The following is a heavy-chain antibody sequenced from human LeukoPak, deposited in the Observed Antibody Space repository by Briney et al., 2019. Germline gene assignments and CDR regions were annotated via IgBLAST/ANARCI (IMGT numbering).Heavy chain of an antibody. CDR2: IYSGGNT. CDR3: AKDDRYSSSWLLDY. D-gene: IGHD6-13*01. CDR1: GFTVISNY. Sequence: PGGSLRLSCAASGFTVISNYMSWVRQAPGKGLEWVSVIYSGGNTYYADSVEGRFTISRDNSKNTLYLQMNSLRAEDTAVYYCAKDDRYSSSWLLDYWGQGTLVTVSS. J-gene: IGHJ4*02. V-gene: IGHV3-53*01.